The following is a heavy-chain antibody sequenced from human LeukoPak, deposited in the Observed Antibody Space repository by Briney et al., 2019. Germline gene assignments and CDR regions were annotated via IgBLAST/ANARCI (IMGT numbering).Heavy chain of an antibody. D-gene: IGHD3-22*01. CDR2: IKQDRSEK. V-gene: IGHV3-7*01. CDR1: GFTFISYW. Sequence: PGGSLRLSCAASGFTFISYWMSWVRQAPGKGLEWVANIKQDRSEKYYVDSVEGRFTISRDNAKNSLYLQMNSLRAEDTAVYYCARISLYYYHSSGYYRLFDYWGQGTLVTVS. J-gene: IGHJ4*02. CDR3: ARISLYYYHSSGYYRLFDY.